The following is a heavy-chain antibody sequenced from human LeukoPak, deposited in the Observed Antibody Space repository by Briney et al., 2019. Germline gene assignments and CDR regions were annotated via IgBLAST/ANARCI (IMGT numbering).Heavy chain of an antibody. Sequence: SETLSLTCTVSGVSISSYYWSWIRQPAGKGLEWIGRIYTSGSTNYNPSLKSRVTMSVDTSKNQFSLKLSSVTAADTAVYYCARLGNYYGSGSYYNWEFDYWGQGTLVTVSS. V-gene: IGHV4-4*07. J-gene: IGHJ4*02. CDR3: ARLGNYYGSGSYYNWEFDY. D-gene: IGHD3-10*01. CDR1: GVSISSYY. CDR2: IYTSGST.